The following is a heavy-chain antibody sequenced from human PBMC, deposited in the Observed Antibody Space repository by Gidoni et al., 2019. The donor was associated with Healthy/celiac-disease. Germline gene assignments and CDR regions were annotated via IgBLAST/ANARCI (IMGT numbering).Heavy chain of an antibody. CDR1: GASVSSNSSA. V-gene: IGHV6-1*01. Sequence: QVQLQQSGPGLVKPSQTLSLTCAISGASVSSNSSAWNWIRQSPSRGLEWLGRTYYRSKWYNDYAVSVKSRITINPDTTKNQFSLQLNSVTPEDTAVYYCAKGVYGSGLYYYYGMDVWGQGTTVTVSS. CDR2: TYYRSKWYN. D-gene: IGHD3-10*01. CDR3: AKGVYGSGLYYYYGMDV. J-gene: IGHJ6*02.